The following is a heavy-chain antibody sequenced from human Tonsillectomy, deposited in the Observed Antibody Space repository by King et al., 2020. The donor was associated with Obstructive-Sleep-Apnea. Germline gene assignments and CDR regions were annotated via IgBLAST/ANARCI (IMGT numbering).Heavy chain of an antibody. D-gene: IGHD4-17*01. CDR1: GYTFTGYY. J-gene: IGHJ4*02. Sequence: QLVQSGAEMKKPGASVKVSCKASGYTFTGYYIHWVRQAPGHGLEWMGWINPNSGGTNYAQRFQGRVTMTRETSTSTAYMELSSLRSDDTAVYYCATVAVATATFYFDYWGQGTLVTVSS. CDR2: INPNSGGT. CDR3: ATVAVATATFYFDY. V-gene: IGHV1-2*02.